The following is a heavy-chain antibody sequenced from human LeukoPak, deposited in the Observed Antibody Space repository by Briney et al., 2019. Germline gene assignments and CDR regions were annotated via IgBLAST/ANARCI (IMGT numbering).Heavy chain of an antibody. J-gene: IGHJ4*02. CDR3: AKEGFYCSGGSCYPDY. CDR1: GFTFSSYG. D-gene: IGHD2-15*01. CDR2: IWYDGSNK. Sequence: PGRSLRLSCAASGFTFSSYGMHWVRQAPGKGLEWVAVIWYDGSNKYYADSVKGRFTISRDNSKNTLYLQMNSLRAEDTAVYYCAKEGFYCSGGSCYPDYWGQGTLVTVSS. V-gene: IGHV3-33*06.